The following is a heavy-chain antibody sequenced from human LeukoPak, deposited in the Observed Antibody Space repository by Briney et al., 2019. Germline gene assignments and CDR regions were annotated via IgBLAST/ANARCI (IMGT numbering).Heavy chain of an antibody. Sequence: GGTLRLSCAASGFTFSSYSMNWVRQAPGKGLEWVSSISSSSSYIYYADSVKGRFTISRDNAKNSLYLQMNGLRAEDTAVYYCGRDVGIAVADGDYWGQGALVTVSS. CDR2: ISSSSSYI. D-gene: IGHD6-19*01. CDR1: GFTFSSYS. V-gene: IGHV3-21*01. J-gene: IGHJ4*02. CDR3: GRDVGIAVADGDY.